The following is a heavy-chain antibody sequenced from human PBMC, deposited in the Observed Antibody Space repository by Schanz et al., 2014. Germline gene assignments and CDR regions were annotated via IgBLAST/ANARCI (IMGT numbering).Heavy chain of an antibody. Sequence: QVQLVQSGAEVKKPGASVKVSCKASGYTFTGYDINWVRQAPGQGLEWMGWLNPDSGETLYAQRFQGRVTLTRDTSIRTAYMDLRSLLSDDAAVYFCARGGVLVLPPGTVKKGNDYWGHGTLVTVSS. D-gene: IGHD3-10*01. CDR1: GYTFTGYD. J-gene: IGHJ4*01. CDR2: LNPDSGET. V-gene: IGHV1-2*02. CDR3: ARGGVLVLPPGTVKKGNDY.